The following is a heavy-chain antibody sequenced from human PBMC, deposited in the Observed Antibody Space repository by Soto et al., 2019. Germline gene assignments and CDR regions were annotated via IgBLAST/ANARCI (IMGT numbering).Heavy chain of an antibody. CDR3: AAAAKTITIFGVVRSGFDY. D-gene: IGHD3-3*01. V-gene: IGHV1-58*01. CDR1: GFTFTSSA. Sequence: SVKVSCKASGFTFTSSAVQWVRQARGQRLEWIGWIVVGSGNTNYAQKFQERVTITRDMSTSTAYMELSSLRSEDTAVYYCAAAAKTITIFGVVRSGFDYWGQGTLVTVPS. CDR2: IVVGSGNT. J-gene: IGHJ4*02.